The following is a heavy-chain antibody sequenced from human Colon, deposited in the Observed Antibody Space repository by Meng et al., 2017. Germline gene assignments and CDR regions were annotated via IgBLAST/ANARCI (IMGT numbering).Heavy chain of an antibody. V-gene: IGHV4-4*02. CDR3: AGFPPPGKQWLVTDY. Sequence: QGHLQQARPRPAGPAVVLSLASVCSSGSSSGGYCGSWVRRPPGKGLEGNGQMCHRGSTNYNPSLKSRVTISVDKSKDHFSLKLFSVTAADTAVYYCAGFPPPGKQWLVTDYWGQGTLVTVSS. CDR2: MCHRGST. CDR1: SGSSSGGYC. J-gene: IGHJ4*02. D-gene: IGHD6-19*01.